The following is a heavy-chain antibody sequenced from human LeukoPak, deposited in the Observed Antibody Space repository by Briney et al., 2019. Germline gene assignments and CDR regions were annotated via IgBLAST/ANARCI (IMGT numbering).Heavy chain of an antibody. Sequence: GGSLRLSCAASGFTFSSYSMNWVRQAPGKGLEWVSSISSSSSYIYYADSVKGRFTISRDNAKNSLYLQMNSLRAEDTAVYYCARCRHWDYYYMDVWGKGTTVTVSS. J-gene: IGHJ6*03. CDR2: ISSSSSYI. V-gene: IGHV3-21*01. D-gene: IGHD3-16*01. CDR1: GFTFSSYS. CDR3: ARCRHWDYYYMDV.